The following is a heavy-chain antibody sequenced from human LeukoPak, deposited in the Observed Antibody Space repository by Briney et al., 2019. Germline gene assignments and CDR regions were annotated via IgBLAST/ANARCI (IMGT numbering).Heavy chain of an antibody. CDR2: ISYDGSNK. Sequence: HPGGSLRPSCAASGFTFSSYGMHWVRQAPGKGLEWVAVISYDGSNKYYADSVKGRFTISRDNSKNTLYLQMNSLRAEDTAVYYCAKPYYYDSSGYLGDYWGQGTLVTVSS. D-gene: IGHD3-22*01. CDR1: GFTFSSYG. CDR3: AKPYYYDSSGYLGDY. V-gene: IGHV3-30*18. J-gene: IGHJ4*02.